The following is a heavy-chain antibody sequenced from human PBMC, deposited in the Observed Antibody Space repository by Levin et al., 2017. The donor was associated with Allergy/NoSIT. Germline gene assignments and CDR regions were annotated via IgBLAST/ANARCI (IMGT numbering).Heavy chain of an antibody. J-gene: IGHJ3*02. CDR1: GFTFSSYA. Sequence: ASVKVSCAASGFTFSSYAMSWVRQAPGKGLEWVSAISGSGGSTYYADSVKGRFTISRDNSKNTLYLQMNSLRAEDTAVYYCAKVLLYQLLIYPDAFDIWGQGTMVTVSS. CDR3: AKVLLYQLLIYPDAFDI. CDR2: ISGSGGST. D-gene: IGHD2-2*01. V-gene: IGHV3-23*01.